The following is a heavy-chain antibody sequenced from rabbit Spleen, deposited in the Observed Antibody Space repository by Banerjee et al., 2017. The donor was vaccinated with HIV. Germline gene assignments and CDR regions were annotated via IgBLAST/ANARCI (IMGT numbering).Heavy chain of an antibody. CDR1: GFSFSSAYY. J-gene: IGHJ4*01. D-gene: IGHD1-1*01. CDR2: MYAGSSGTT. V-gene: IGHV1S40*01. CDR3: ARDLDGVIGWNFGW. Sequence: QSLEESGGDLVKPGGTLTLTCTVSGFSFSSAYYLCWVRQAPGKGLEWIACMYAGSSGTTYYAGWAKGRFTISKTSSTTVTLQMTSLTAADTATYFCARDLDGVIGWNFGWWGQGTLVTVS.